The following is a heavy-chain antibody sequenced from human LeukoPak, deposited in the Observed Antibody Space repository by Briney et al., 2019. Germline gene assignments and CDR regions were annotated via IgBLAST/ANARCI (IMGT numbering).Heavy chain of an antibody. V-gene: IGHV3-20*04. CDR2: INWNGGST. J-gene: IGHJ6*02. CDR3: TGSAHRYCSGGKCHSDYFYYGMDV. Sequence: GGSLRLSCAASGFTFDDYGMSWVRQAPGKGLEWVSGINWNGGSTGYADSVKGRFTISRDNAKNSLYLQMNSLKTEDTAVYYCTGSAHRYCSGGKCHSDYFYYGMDVWGQGTTVTVSS. CDR1: GFTFDDYG. D-gene: IGHD2-15*01.